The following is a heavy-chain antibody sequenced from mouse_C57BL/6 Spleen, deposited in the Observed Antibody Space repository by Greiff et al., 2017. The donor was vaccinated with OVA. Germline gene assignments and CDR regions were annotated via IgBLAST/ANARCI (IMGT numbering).Heavy chain of an antibody. J-gene: IGHJ4*01. CDR1: GFNIKDYY. V-gene: IGHV14-2*01. CDR3: ARAYDYHYAMDY. Sequence: VQLQQSGAELVKPGASVKLSCTASGFNIKDYYMHWVKQRTEQGLEWIGRIDPEDGETKYAPKFPGKATITADTSSNTAYLQLSSLTSEDTAVYYCARAYDYHYAMDYWGQGTSVTVSS. D-gene: IGHD2-4*01. CDR2: IDPEDGET.